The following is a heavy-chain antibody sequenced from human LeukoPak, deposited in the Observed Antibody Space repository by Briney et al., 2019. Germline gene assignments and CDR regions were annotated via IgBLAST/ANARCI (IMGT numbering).Heavy chain of an antibody. J-gene: IGHJ4*02. D-gene: IGHD6-19*01. CDR3: AKEGSGWYRGELAD. Sequence: GGSLRLSCAASGFTFSTYAMTWVRQAPGKGLEWISAISGSGGSTYYADSVQGRFTISRDNSKNTLYLQMISLRAEDTAVYYCAKEGSGWYRGELADWGQGTLVTVSS. CDR1: GFTFSTYA. V-gene: IGHV3-23*01. CDR2: ISGSGGST.